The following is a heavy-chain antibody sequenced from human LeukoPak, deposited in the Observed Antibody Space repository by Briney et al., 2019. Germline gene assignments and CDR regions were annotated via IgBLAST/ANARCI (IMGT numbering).Heavy chain of an antibody. CDR1: GGSISSGGYY. J-gene: IGHJ4*02. Sequence: TLSLTCTVSGGSISSGGYYWSWIRQHPGKGLEWIGYIYYSGSTYYNPSLKSRVTISVDTSKNQFPLKLSSVTAADTAVYYCARATRPANDYGDYFDYWGQGTLVTVSS. CDR3: ARATRPANDYGDYFDY. CDR2: IYYSGST. V-gene: IGHV4-31*03. D-gene: IGHD4-17*01.